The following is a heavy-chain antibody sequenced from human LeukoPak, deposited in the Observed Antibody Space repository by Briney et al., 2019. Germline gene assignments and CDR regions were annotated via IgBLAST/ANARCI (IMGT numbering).Heavy chain of an antibody. CDR3: LVEPTYYVDV. CDR1: GFTFSGSA. Sequence: GSLVKPGGSLRLSCAVSGFTFSGSAMHWVRQASGKGLEWVGRIGSRADTYATTYAASVKGRFTISRDDSKNTAYLQMNNLKTEDTAVYYCLVEPTYYVDVWGKGTAVTVSS. J-gene: IGHJ6*03. V-gene: IGHV3-73*01. CDR2: IGSRADTYAT.